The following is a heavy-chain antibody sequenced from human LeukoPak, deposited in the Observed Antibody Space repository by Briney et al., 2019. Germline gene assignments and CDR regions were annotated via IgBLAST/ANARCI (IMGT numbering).Heavy chain of an antibody. CDR2: IYPGDSDT. Sequence: GEALKISSKGSGYSFTSYWIGWVRQMPAKSLEWMVIIYPGDSDTRYSPSFQGQVTISADKSISTAYLQWSSLKASDTAMYYCAKTRHSGAVAGACFDYWGQGTLVTVSS. J-gene: IGHJ4*02. CDR1: GYSFTSYW. D-gene: IGHD6-13*01. CDR3: AKTRHSGAVAGACFDY. V-gene: IGHV5-51*01.